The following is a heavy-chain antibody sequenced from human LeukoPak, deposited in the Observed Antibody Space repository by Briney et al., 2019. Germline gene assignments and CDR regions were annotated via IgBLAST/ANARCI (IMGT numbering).Heavy chain of an antibody. CDR1: GFTFSNAW. Sequence: GGALRLSCAASGFTFSNAWMIWVRQAPGKGLEYVGRIKRKTDGGTTDYAAPVKGRFTISRDDSKNTLFLQMNSLKTEDTAVYYCATGQGYYYDSSGPIDYWGQGTLVTVSS. CDR2: IKRKTDGGTT. D-gene: IGHD3-22*01. J-gene: IGHJ4*02. CDR3: ATGQGYYYDSSGPIDY. V-gene: IGHV3-15*01.